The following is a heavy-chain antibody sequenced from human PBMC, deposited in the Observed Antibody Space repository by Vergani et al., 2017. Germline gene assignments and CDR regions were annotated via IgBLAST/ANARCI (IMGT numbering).Heavy chain of an antibody. V-gene: IGHV3-21*01. CDR2: ISSSSSYI. J-gene: IGHJ4*02. CDR3: ARGKCPRWVKIDY. D-gene: IGHD4-23*01. Sequence: EVQLVESGGGLVKPGGSLRLSCAASGFTFSSYSMNWVRQAPGKGLEWVSSISSSSSYIYYADSVKGRFTISRDNAKNSLYLQMNSLRAEDTAVYYCARGKCPRWVKIDYWRQGTLVTVSS. CDR1: GFTFSSYS.